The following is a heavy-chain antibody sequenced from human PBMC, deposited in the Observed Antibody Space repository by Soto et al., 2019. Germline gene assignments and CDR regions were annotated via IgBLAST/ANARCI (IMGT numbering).Heavy chain of an antibody. J-gene: IGHJ5*02. D-gene: IGHD2-8*02. CDR3: DWSPGVFSWFDH. V-gene: IGHV3-30-3*01. CDR1: GFNFNTYT. CDR2: ISSDGDNI. Sequence: PXGALTVSCLAAGFNFNTYTMHWVRQAPGRGLEWVAAISSDGDNIYYLDSVEDRFTISRDNSRNTVFLEMNSLRGDDTGVYYFDWSPGVFSWFDHWGQGTLCTVSS.